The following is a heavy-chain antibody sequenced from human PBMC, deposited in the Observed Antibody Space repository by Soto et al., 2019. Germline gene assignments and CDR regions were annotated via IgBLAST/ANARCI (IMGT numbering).Heavy chain of an antibody. D-gene: IGHD3-3*01. J-gene: IGHJ4*02. CDR2: IYYNGST. Sequence: SETLSLTCTVSGGSISSGDSYWSWIRQPPGKGLEWIGYIYYNGSTSYNPSLKSRVAISVDTSKNQFSLKLSSVTAADTAVYYCARDNYDYDLYYFDYWGQGTLVTVSS. CDR1: GGSISSGDSY. V-gene: IGHV4-30-4*01. CDR3: ARDNYDYDLYYFDY.